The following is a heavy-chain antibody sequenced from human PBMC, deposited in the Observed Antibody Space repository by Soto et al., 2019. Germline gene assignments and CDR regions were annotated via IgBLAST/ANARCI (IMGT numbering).Heavy chain of an antibody. J-gene: IGHJ4*02. CDR1: EGTFNSYA. D-gene: IGHD6-13*01. V-gene: IGHV1-69*01. CDR3: ANGASRWYHYLFDS. CDR2: IIPYYNTL. Sequence: QAQVVQSGAEVRKPGSSVKLSCKASEGTFNSYAIAWVRQAPGQGLEWMGGIIPYYNTLNYAQKFQDRVTITADDSTNKVYMELSSLRTDDTADNFCANGASRWYHYLFDSCAQGTMVTVSS.